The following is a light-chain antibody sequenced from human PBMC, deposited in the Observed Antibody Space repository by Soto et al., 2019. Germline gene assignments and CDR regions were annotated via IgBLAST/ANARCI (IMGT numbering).Light chain of an antibody. J-gene: IGLJ1*01. V-gene: IGLV2-8*01. CDR1: SSDVGAYDY. Sequence: QSVLTQPPSASGSPGQSVTISCTGTSSDVGAYDYVSWYQQHPGKAPKLMICEINKRPSGVPDRFSGSKSGNTASLTVSGLQAEDEADYSCRSFAGSNNFPYVLGSGTKVT. CDR2: EIN. CDR3: RSFAGSNNFPYV.